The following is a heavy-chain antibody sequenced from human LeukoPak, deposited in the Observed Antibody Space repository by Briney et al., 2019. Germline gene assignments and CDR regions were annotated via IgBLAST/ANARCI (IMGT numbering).Heavy chain of an antibody. Sequence: GGSLRLSCVASGFTFSDYYMSWIRQAPGKGLEWVSYISSSGSTIYYADFVKGRFTISRDNAKNSLYLQMNSLRAEDTAVYYCAREYPGIAAAGMTLFDYWGQGTLVTVSS. D-gene: IGHD6-13*01. J-gene: IGHJ4*02. CDR2: ISSSGSTI. V-gene: IGHV3-11*01. CDR3: AREYPGIAAAGMTLFDY. CDR1: GFTFSDYY.